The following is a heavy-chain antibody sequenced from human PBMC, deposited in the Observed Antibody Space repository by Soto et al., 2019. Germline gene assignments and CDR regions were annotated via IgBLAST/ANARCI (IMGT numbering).Heavy chain of an antibody. CDR3: ARDGVGATTFYGYFDY. V-gene: IGHV3-33*01. J-gene: IGHJ4*02. Sequence: QVQLVESGGGVVQPGRSLRLSCAASGFRFSGFGMHWVRQAPGKGLEWVAILRCDGSNKYYADSVKGRFTISRYNSQNTLYLQMDSLRVEDTAVYYCARDGVGATTFYGYFDYWGQGILVTVSS. CDR2: LRCDGSNK. D-gene: IGHD1-26*01. CDR1: GFRFSGFG.